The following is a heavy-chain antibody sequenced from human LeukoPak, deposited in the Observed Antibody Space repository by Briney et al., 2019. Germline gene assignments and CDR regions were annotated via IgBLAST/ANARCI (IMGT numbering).Heavy chain of an antibody. CDR2: IYTSGTT. CDR1: RLTVYSNY. Sequence: GGSLRLSCAASRLTVYSNYMHWVRQAPGKGLEWVSVIYTSGTTYYADSVKGRFTISRDDSKNTLYLQMNNLTAEDTAMHYCARDRTPHTLWLDPWGQGTLVIVSS. V-gene: IGHV3-53*01. CDR3: ARDRTPHTLWLDP. J-gene: IGHJ5*02.